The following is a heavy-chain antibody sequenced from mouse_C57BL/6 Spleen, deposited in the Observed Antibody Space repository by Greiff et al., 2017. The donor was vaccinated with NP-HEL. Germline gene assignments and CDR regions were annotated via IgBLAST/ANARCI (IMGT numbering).Heavy chain of an antibody. D-gene: IGHD1-2*01. CDR2: IDPSDSYT. CDR3: AFTTATGNYFDY. CDR1: GYTFTSYW. V-gene: IGHV1-59*01. Sequence: QVQLQQPGAELVRPGTSVKLSCKASGYTFTSYWMHWVKQRPGQGLEWIGVIDPSDSYTNYNQKFKGKATLTVDTSSSTAYMQLSSLTSEDSAVYYCAFTTATGNYFDYWGQGTTLTVSS. J-gene: IGHJ2*01.